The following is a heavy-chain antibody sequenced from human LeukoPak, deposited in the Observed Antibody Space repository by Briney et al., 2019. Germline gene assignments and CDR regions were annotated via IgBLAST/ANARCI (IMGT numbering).Heavy chain of an antibody. CDR1: GYTFTDYY. CDR3: APRRVAADKGFDY. Sequence: GASVKVSCKASGYTFTDYYMHWMRQAPGQGPEWMGWMNPTSGGANYAQKFQGRVTMTRDTSITTAYMELSSLRSDDTAVYYCAPRRVAADKGFDYWGRGTLVTVSS. V-gene: IGHV1-2*02. CDR2: MNPTSGGA. D-gene: IGHD6-19*01. J-gene: IGHJ4*02.